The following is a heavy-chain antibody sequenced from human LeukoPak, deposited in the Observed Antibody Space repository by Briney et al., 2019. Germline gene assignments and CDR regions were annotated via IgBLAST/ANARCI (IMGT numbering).Heavy chain of an antibody. Sequence: GESLKISWKGSGYSFTNYWIGLGRQMPGKGLGRVGIIYPGDSDNRYSPSFQGQVTISADKSISTAYLQWSSLKASDTAMYYCARGNSYGDYVVHAFDIWGQGTMVTVSS. CDR2: IYPGDSDN. CDR3: ARGNSYGDYVVHAFDI. CDR1: GYSFTNYW. D-gene: IGHD4-17*01. J-gene: IGHJ3*02. V-gene: IGHV5-51*01.